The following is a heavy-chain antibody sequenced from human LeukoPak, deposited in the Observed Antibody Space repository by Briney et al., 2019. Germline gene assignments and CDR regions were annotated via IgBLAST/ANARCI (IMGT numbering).Heavy chain of an antibody. CDR1: GFTFSSYA. CDR2: ISGSGGST. V-gene: IGHV3-23*01. Sequence: GGSLRLSCAASGFTFSSYAMSWVRQAPGKGLEWVSAISGSGGSTYYADSVKGRLTISRDNSKNTLYLQMNSLRAEDTAVYYCAKEGTRITMVRGVRDHDYWGQRTLVTVSS. D-gene: IGHD3-10*01. J-gene: IGHJ4*02. CDR3: AKEGTRITMVRGVRDHDY.